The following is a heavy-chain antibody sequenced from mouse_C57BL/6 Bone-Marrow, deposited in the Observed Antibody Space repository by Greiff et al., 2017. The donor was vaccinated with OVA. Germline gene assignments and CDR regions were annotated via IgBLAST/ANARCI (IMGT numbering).Heavy chain of an antibody. Sequence: QVQLQQPGAELVKPGASVKLSCKASGYTFTSYWMHWVKQRPGQGLEWIGMIHPNSGSTNYNEKFKSKATLTVDKSSSTAYMQLSSLTSEDSAVYYCARSEGIYYDYAMDYWGKGTSVTVSS. V-gene: IGHV1-64*01. CDR1: GYTFTSYW. CDR2: IHPNSGST. CDR3: ARSEGIYYDYAMDY. D-gene: IGHD2-4*01. J-gene: IGHJ4*01.